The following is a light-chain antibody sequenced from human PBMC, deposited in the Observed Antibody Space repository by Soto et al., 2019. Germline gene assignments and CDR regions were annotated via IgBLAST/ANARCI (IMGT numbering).Light chain of an antibody. V-gene: IGLV2-14*03. J-gene: IGLJ1*01. Sequence: QSALTQPASVSGSPGQSITISCTGTNSDIGGYNYVAWYQQHLGKAPKLIIYDVAVRPSGVSNRFSGCKSGNTASLAISGLQAEDEAHYYCSPYTGARALYVFGNGTKVTVL. CDR2: DVA. CDR3: SPYTGARALYV. CDR1: NSDIGGYNY.